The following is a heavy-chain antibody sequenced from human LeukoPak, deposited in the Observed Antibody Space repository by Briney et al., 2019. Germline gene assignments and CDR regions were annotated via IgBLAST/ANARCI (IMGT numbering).Heavy chain of an antibody. CDR1: GGSFSAFH. D-gene: IGHD1-26*01. CDR3: ARVMGAANFDY. J-gene: IGHJ4*02. CDR2: INGSGKT. Sequence: SETLSLTCAVSGGSFSAFHWTWIRQPPGQGLEWIGEINGSGKTNYNPSLKSRVTISVDTSKNQFSLKMTSVTAADMAVYYCARVMGAANFDYWGQGTLVTVSS. V-gene: IGHV4-34*01.